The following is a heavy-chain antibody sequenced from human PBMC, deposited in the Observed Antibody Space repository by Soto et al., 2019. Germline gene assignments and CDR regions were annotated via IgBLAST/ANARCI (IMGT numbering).Heavy chain of an antibody. CDR3: ARDRVHDYGDHGSDY. CDR1: GFTLSSSS. J-gene: IGHJ4*02. V-gene: IGHV3-21*01. D-gene: IGHD4-17*01. Sequence: EVQLVESGGGLVKPGGSLRLSCAASGFTLSSSSLSWVRQAPGKGLEWVSSISSSSNNIYYADSVKGRFIISRDNAKKLLHLQLNRLRAEDTAVYYCARDRVHDYGDHGSDYWGQGTVVTVSS. CDR2: ISSSSNNI.